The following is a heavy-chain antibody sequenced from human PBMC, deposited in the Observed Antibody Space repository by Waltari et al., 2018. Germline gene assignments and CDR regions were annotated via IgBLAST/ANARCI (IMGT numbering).Heavy chain of an antibody. CDR1: GGTCSSYA. V-gene: IGHV1-69*12. CDR3: ARGGCSSTSCYAGWFDP. Sequence: QVQLVQSGAEVKKPGSSVKVSCKASGGTCSSYAISWVPRSPGQGLEWMGGIIPIFGTANYAQKFQGRVTITADESTSTAYMELSSLRSEDTAVYYCARGGCSSTSCYAGWFDPWGQGTLVTVSS. D-gene: IGHD2-2*01. J-gene: IGHJ5*02. CDR2: IIPIFGTA.